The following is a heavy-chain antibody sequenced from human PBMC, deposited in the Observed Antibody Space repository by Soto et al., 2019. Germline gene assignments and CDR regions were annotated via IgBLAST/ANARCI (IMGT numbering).Heavy chain of an antibody. CDR3: ARHVGEGMDYDILTGYYLDV. V-gene: IGHV4-39*01. CDR1: GGSISSSSYY. J-gene: IGHJ6*03. D-gene: IGHD3-9*01. Sequence: SETLSLTCTVSGGSISSSSYYWGWIRQPPGKGLEWIGSIYYSGSTYYNPSLKSRVTISVDTSKNQFSLKLSSVTAADTAVYYCARHVGEGMDYDILTGYYLDVWGKGTTVTVSS. CDR2: IYYSGST.